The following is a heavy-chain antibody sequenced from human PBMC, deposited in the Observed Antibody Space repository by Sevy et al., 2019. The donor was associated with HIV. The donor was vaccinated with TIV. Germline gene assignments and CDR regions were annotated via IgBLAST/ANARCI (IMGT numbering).Heavy chain of an antibody. J-gene: IGHJ6*02. Sequence: ASVKVSCKASGGTFSSYAISWVRQAPGQGLEWMGGIIPIFGTANYAQKFQGSVTITADESTSTAYMELSSLRSEDTAVYYCARANDSSGYYYGPAHYYYYYGMDVWGQGTTVTVSS. V-gene: IGHV1-69*13. CDR3: ARANDSSGYYYGPAHYYYYYGMDV. D-gene: IGHD3-22*01. CDR2: IIPIFGTA. CDR1: GGTFSSYA.